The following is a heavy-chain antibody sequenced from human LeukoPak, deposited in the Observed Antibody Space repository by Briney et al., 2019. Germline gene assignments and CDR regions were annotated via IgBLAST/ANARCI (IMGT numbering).Heavy chain of an antibody. CDR2: IWYDGSKK. J-gene: IGHJ5*02. CDR1: GFTFSRYG. CDR3: AKPQSDNWFDP. Sequence: GGSLRLSCAASGFTFSRYGMHWVRQAPGKGLEWVAVIWYDGSKKNYADSVKGRFTISRDNSKNTLNLQMTSLRAEDTAVYYCAKPQSDNWFDPWGQGTLVTVSS. V-gene: IGHV3-33*06.